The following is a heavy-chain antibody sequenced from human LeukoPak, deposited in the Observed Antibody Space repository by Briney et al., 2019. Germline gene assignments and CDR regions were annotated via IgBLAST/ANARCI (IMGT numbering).Heavy chain of an antibody. CDR1: GGTFSSYA. D-gene: IGHD2-2*01. CDR2: IIPIFGTA. CDR3: ARGGYCSSTSCYPGYFDY. J-gene: IGHJ4*02. V-gene: IGHV1-69*05. Sequence: SVKVSCKASGGTFSSYAISWVRQAPGQGLEWMGGIIPIFGTANYGQKFQGRVTITTDESTSTAYMELSSLRSEDTAVYYCARGGYCSSTSCYPGYFDYWGQGTLVTVSS.